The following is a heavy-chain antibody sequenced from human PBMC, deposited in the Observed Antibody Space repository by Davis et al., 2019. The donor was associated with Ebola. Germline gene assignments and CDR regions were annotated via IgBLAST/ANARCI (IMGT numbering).Heavy chain of an antibody. V-gene: IGHV3-30*02. Sequence: GESLKISCTASGFTFTTYGMHWVRQAPGKGLEWVAFIRYNGIDKYYIDSVKGRFTISRDNSKNTLYLQMNSLRAEDTAVYYCAREDGEYQLLSAIDYWGQGTLVTVSS. CDR1: GFTFTTYG. CDR3: AREDGEYQLLSAIDY. CDR2: IRYNGIDK. D-gene: IGHD2-2*01. J-gene: IGHJ4*02.